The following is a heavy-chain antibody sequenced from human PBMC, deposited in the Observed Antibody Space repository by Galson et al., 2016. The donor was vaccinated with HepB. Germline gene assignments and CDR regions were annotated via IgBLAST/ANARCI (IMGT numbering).Heavy chain of an antibody. J-gene: IGHJ6*03. Sequence: SETLSLTCTVSGGSISPYYWSWIRQPPGKGLEWIGYIHYSGSTDSNPSLKSRVTISLDTSENQPSLRLRSVTAADTAIYYCTRGIGDPAPGYYYYYMDVWGKGTTVTVSS. D-gene: IGHD2-21*02. CDR3: TRGIGDPAPGYYYYYMDV. V-gene: IGHV4-59*01. CDR2: IHYSGST. CDR1: GGSISPYY.